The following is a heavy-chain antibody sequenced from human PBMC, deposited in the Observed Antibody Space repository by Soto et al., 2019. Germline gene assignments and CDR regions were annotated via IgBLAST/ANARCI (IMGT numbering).Heavy chain of an antibody. V-gene: IGHV4-31*03. CDR3: AREHDYIWGSYRPKSNWFDP. CDR2: IYYSGST. CDR1: GGSISSGGYY. J-gene: IGHJ5*02. Sequence: SETLSLTCTVSGGSISSGGYYWSWIRQHPGKGLEWIGYIYYSGSTYYNPSLKSRVTISVDTSKNQFSLKLSSVTAADTAVYYCAREHDYIWGSYRPKSNWFDPWGQGTLVTVSS. D-gene: IGHD3-16*02.